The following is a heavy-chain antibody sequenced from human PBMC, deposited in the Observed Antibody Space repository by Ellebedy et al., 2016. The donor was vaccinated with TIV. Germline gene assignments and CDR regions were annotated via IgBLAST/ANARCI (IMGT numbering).Heavy chain of an antibody. J-gene: IGHJ3*02. D-gene: IGHD7-27*01. V-gene: IGHV3-7*01. CDR1: GFSFSSYW. Sequence: GGSLRLSCAGSGFSFSSYWMSWARQAPGKGLEWVANINQHEDQKYYVDSVKGRFTISRDNAKNSLYLQMKSLRAEDTAVYYCARDMAWGNERVIDAFDIWGQGTMVTVSS. CDR3: ARDMAWGNERVIDAFDI. CDR2: INQHEDQK.